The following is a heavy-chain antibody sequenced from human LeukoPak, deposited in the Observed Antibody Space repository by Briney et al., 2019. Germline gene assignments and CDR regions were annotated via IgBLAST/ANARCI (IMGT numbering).Heavy chain of an antibody. Sequence: PGGSLRLSCAASGFSVSSNYMSWVRQAPGKGLECVSVIYSGGNTYYADSVKGRFTISRDKSKNTLYLQMNSLRAEDTAVYYCARDYGGSSPFDYWGQGTLVTVSS. CDR3: ARDYGGSSPFDY. D-gene: IGHD4-23*01. V-gene: IGHV3-66*01. J-gene: IGHJ4*02. CDR2: IYSGGNT. CDR1: GFSVSSNY.